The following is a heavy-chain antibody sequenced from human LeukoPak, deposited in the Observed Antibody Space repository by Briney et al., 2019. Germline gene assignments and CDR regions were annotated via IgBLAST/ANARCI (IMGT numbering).Heavy chain of an antibody. V-gene: IGHV4-4*07. J-gene: IGHJ4*02. D-gene: IGHD2-15*01. CDR3: AREGCSGGSCYPY. CDR2: IHTSGSS. Sequence: SETLSLTCTVSSGSMSNYYWSWIRQPAGEGLEFIGRIHTSGSSNYNPSLKSRVTMSVDTSNNQFSLRLSSVTAADTAVYYCAREGCSGGSCYPYWGQGTLVTVSS. CDR1: SGSMSNYY.